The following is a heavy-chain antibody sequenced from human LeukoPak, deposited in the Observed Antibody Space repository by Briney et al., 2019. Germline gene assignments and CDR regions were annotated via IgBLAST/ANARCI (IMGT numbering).Heavy chain of an antibody. CDR1: GGSFSGYY. V-gene: IGHV4-34*01. D-gene: IGHD1-26*01. J-gene: IGHJ4*02. CDR3: ARAPTVGAYQVDY. Sequence: SETLSLTCAVYGGSFSGYYWSWIRQPPGKGLEWIGEINHSGSTNYNPSLKSRVTISVDTSKNQFSLKLSSVTAADTAVYYCARAPTVGAYQVDYWGQGTLVTVSS. CDR2: INHSGST.